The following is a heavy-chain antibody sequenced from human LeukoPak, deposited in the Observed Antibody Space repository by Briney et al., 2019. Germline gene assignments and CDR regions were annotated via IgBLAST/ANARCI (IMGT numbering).Heavy chain of an antibody. CDR3: ARGTPPGIAAAGTIDY. CDR2: IYTSGST. V-gene: IGHV4-4*07. D-gene: IGHD6-13*01. Sequence: PSETLSLTCTVSGGSISSYYGSWIRQPAGKGLEWIGRIYTSGSTNYNPSLKSRVTMSVDTSKNQFSLKLSSATAADTAVYYCARGTPPGIAAAGTIDYWGQGTLVTVSS. J-gene: IGHJ4*02. CDR1: GGSISSYY.